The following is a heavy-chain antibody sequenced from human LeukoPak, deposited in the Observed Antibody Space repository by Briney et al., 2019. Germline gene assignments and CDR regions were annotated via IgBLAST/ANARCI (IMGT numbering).Heavy chain of an antibody. J-gene: IGHJ6*02. Sequence: SETLSLTCTVSGYSISSGYYWGWIRQPPGKGLEWIGSIYHSGSTYYNPSLKSRVTISVDTSKNQFSLKLSSVTAADTAVYYCARAHMVPEGYYYYKRAGMDVWGQGTTVTVSS. D-gene: IGHD2/OR15-2a*01. CDR2: IYHSGST. CDR3: ARAHMVPEGYYYYKRAGMDV. CDR1: GYSISSGYY. V-gene: IGHV4-38-2*02.